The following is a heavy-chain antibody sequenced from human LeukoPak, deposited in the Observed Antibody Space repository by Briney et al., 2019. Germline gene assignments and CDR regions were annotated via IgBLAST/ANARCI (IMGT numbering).Heavy chain of an antibody. CDR1: GFTFSSYD. D-gene: IGHD5-18*01. CDR2: IGTAGDT. CDR3: ARGGLWLHGDAFDI. Sequence: GGSLRLSCAASGFTFSSYDMHWVRQATGKGLEWVSAIGTAGDTYYPGSVKGRFTISRENAKNSLYLQMNSLRAGDTAVYYCARGGLWLHGDAFDIWGQGTMVTVSS. V-gene: IGHV3-13*01. J-gene: IGHJ3*02.